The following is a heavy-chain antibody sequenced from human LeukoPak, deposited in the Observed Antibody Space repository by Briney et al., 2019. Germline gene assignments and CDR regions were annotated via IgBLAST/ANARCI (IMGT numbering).Heavy chain of an antibody. CDR3: ARVSMLFSYYYYMDV. Sequence: SGGSLRLSCAPPGFTSSSYSMNWVRQAQGKGREWVSSFSSSSSYIYYADSVKGRFTISRDNAKNSLYLQMNSLRAEDTAVYYCARVSMLFSYYYYMDVWGKGTTVTVSS. J-gene: IGHJ6*03. CDR2: FSSSSSYI. V-gene: IGHV3-21*01. D-gene: IGHD3-10*02. CDR1: GFTSSSYS.